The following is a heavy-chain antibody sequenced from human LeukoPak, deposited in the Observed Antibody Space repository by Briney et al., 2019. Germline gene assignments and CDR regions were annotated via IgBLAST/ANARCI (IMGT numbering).Heavy chain of an antibody. D-gene: IGHD7-27*01. CDR1: GFTFSSYG. CDR3: AKNWGSYYFEY. Sequence: PGGSLRLSCAASGFTFSSYGMTWVRQAPGKGLEWVSSITSRSYIYYADSVKGRFTISRDNAKNSLYLQMNSLRTEDTAVYYCAKNWGSYYFEYWGQGTLVTVSS. J-gene: IGHJ4*02. V-gene: IGHV3-21*01. CDR2: ITSRSYI.